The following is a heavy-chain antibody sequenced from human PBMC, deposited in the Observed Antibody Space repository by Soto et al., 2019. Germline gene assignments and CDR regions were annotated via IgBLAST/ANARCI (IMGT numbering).Heavy chain of an antibody. CDR3: ARDVAGGLRLGELSSYFDY. CDR2: ISYNGGNK. Sequence: PGGSLRLSCAASGFTFSTYGMHWVRQAPGKGLEWVAVISYNGGNKYYADSVKGRFTISRDNSQNTLYLQMNSLRPEDTAVYSCARDVAGGLRLGELSSYFDYWGQGTPVTVSS. V-gene: IGHV3-30*03. CDR1: GFTFSTYG. D-gene: IGHD3-16*02. J-gene: IGHJ4*02.